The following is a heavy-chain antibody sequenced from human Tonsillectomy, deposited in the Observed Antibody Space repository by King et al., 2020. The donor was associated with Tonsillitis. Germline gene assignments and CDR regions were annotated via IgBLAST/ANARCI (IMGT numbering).Heavy chain of an antibody. Sequence: VQLVESGGRVVQPGRSLRLSCVASGFTLTAHAIHWVRQAPGKGLAWVAAVSYDGREELYADSVQGRFTISRDSSKNTVYLQMNSLRTEDTAIYYCAKDFGDYPFIVDFYYYGMDVWGLGTTVTVS. D-gene: IGHD4-17*01. CDR2: VSYDGREE. J-gene: IGHJ6*02. CDR1: GFTLTAHA. V-gene: IGHV3-30*18. CDR3: AKDFGDYPFIVDFYYYGMDV.